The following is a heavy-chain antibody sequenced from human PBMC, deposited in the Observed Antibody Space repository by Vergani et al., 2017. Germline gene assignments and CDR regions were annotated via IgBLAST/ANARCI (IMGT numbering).Heavy chain of an antibody. CDR3: AKADYCSSTSCYKDLNFDY. D-gene: IGHD2-2*02. CDR2: ISYDGSNK. J-gene: IGHJ4*02. V-gene: IGHV3-30*18. CDR1: GFTLSDHV. Sequence: VQLVESGGGLVQPGGSLRLSCAASGFTLSDHVMDWVRQGPGKGLEWVAVISYDGSNKYYADSVKGRFTISRDNSKNTLYLQMNSLRAEDTAVYYCAKADYCSSTSCYKDLNFDYWGQGTLVTVSS.